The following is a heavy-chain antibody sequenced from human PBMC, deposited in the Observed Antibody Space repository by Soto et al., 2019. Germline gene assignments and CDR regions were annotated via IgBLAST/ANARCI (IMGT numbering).Heavy chain of an antibody. CDR1: GFSLNTSGVG. CDR3: ARRPPYTNYLDY. J-gene: IGHJ4*02. Sequence: QITLKESGPALVKPTQTLTLTCTISGFSLNTSGVGVGWIRQPPGKALEWLALIYWSDEKRYSPSPKTTLTTTKDTSKNQVVLTMTNMDPVDTATYYCARRPPYTNYLDYWGQGTLVTVSS. D-gene: IGHD4-4*01. V-gene: IGHV2-5*01. CDR2: IYWSDEK.